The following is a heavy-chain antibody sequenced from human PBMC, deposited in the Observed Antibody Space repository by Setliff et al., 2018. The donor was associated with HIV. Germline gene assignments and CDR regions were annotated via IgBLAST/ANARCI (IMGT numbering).Heavy chain of an antibody. J-gene: IGHJ3*02. CDR1: GYTLTELS. CDR2: FDPEDGET. V-gene: IGHV1-24*01. Sequence: ASVKVSCKASGYTLTELSMHWVRQGPGKGLQWMGSFDPEDGETVYAQKFQGRVTMTEDTSTDTAYMELSSLTSEDTAMYYCATHNPLISKTVVPRGVFDIWGQGTMVTVSS. CDR3: ATHNPLISKTVVPRGVFDI. D-gene: IGHD3-22*01.